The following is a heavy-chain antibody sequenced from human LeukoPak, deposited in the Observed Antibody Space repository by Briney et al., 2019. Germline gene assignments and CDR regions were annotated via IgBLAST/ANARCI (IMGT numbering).Heavy chain of an antibody. CDR2: ISYDGSNK. J-gene: IGHJ4*02. CDR3: ARNRITIFGVVIL. CDR1: GFTFSSYA. D-gene: IGHD3-3*01. Sequence: PGGSLRLSCAASGFTFSSYAMHWVRQAPGKGLEWVAVISYDGSNKYYADSVKGRFTISRDNSKNTLYLQMNSLRAEDTAVYYCARNRITIFGVVILWGQGTLVTVSS. V-gene: IGHV3-30*14.